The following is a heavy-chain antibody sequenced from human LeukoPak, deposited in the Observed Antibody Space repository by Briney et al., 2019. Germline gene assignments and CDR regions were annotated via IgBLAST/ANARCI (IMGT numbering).Heavy chain of an antibody. J-gene: IGHJ4*02. V-gene: IGHV3-23*01. CDR2: ISGYGAST. Sequence: PSGGSLRLSCAASGFTFGTTAMSWVRQAPGKGLEWVSTISGYGASTYYADSVKGRFTFSRDNSKNTLYLQMNSLRTEDTAVYYCAKDDFVGVPETLAVGYFDYWGQGTLVTVSS. CDR3: AKDDFVGVPETLAVGYFDY. D-gene: IGHD3-16*01. CDR1: GFTFGTTA.